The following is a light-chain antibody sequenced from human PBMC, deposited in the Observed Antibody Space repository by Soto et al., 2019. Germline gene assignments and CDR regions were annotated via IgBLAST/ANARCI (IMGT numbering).Light chain of an antibody. Sequence: IGLSQSAGTLSLSPGERATLSCRASQSVSSNFLAWYQQKPGQAPRLLIYGASNRATGIPDKFNGSGSGTDFTLTISRLEPEDFAMYYCQQYGSSPQTFGQGTKVDI. V-gene: IGKV3-20*01. CDR2: GAS. J-gene: IGKJ1*01. CDR1: QSVSSNF. CDR3: QQYGSSPQT.